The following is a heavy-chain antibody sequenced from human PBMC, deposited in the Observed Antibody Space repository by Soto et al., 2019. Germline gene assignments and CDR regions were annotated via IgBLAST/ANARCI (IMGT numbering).Heavy chain of an antibody. CDR1: GYIFVNYG. CDR2: ISPYTGNT. CDR3: VMVDNYVTPTPQDV. V-gene: IGHV1-18*01. J-gene: IGHJ6*02. D-gene: IGHD3-16*01. Sequence: QVQLVQSGDEVKKPGASVKVSCKASGYIFVNYGIAWVRQAPGQGLEWMGWISPYTGNTHSATKVQGRLTMTTDTSTRTAYTDLGSLTSHDTAVYYCVMVDNYVTPTPQDVWGQGTTVTVSS.